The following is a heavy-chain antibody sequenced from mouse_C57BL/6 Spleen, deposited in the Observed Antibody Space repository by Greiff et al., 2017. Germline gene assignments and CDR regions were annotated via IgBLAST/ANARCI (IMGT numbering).Heavy chain of an antibody. Sequence: EVKLLESGGGLVQPGGSMKLSCVASGFTFSNYWMNWVRQSPEKGLEWVAQIRLKSDNYATHYAESVKGRFTISRDDSKSSVYLQMNNLRAEDTGIYYCNDDYEEDYWGQGTTLTVSS. CDR2: IRLKSDNYAT. D-gene: IGHD2-4*01. CDR1: GFTFSNYW. J-gene: IGHJ2*01. CDR3: NDDYEEDY. V-gene: IGHV6-3*01.